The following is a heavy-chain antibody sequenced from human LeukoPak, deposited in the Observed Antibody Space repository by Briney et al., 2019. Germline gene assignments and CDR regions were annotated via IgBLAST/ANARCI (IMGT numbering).Heavy chain of an antibody. D-gene: IGHD4-17*01. V-gene: IGHV4-38-2*02. J-gene: IGHJ4*02. CDR2: IYHSGST. Sequence: SETLSLTCAVSGYSISSGYYWGWIRQPPGKGLEWIGNIYHSGSTYYNPSLKSRVTISVDTSKNQFSLKLSSVTAADTAVYYCARDRYADYVSVWGQGTLVTVSS. CDR1: GYSISSGYY. CDR3: ARDRYADYVSV.